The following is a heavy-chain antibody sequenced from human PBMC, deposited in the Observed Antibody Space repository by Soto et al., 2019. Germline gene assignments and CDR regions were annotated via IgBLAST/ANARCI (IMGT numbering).Heavy chain of an antibody. D-gene: IGHD3-16*02. CDR2: ISGSGGST. J-gene: IGHJ4*02. CDR1: GFTIRTYG. CDR3: AKDGGSLYDYIWGSYRPFDY. Sequence: GGSLRLSCEASGFTIRTYGMSWVRQAPGKGLEWVSAISGSGGSTYYADSVKGRFTISRDNSKNTLYLQMNSLRAEDTAVYYCAKDGGSLYDYIWGSYRPFDYWGQGSPVTVSS. V-gene: IGHV3-23*01.